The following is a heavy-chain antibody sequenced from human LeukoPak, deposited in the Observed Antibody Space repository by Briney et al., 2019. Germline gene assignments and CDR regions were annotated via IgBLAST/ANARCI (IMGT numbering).Heavy chain of an antibody. D-gene: IGHD1-26*01. CDR2: IYYSGST. V-gene: IGHV4-59*01. J-gene: IGHJ3*02. Sequence: PSETLSLTCTVSGGSISSYYWSWIRQPPGKGLEWIGYIYYSGSTNYYPSLKSRVTISVDTSKNQFSLKLSSVTAADTAVYYCARMYSGSYSGRGAFDIWGQGTMVTVSS. CDR1: GGSISSYY. CDR3: ARMYSGSYSGRGAFDI.